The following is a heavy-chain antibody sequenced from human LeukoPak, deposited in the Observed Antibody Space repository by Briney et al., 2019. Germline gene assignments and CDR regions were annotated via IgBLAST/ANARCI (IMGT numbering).Heavy chain of an antibody. V-gene: IGHV3-74*01. CDR2: INGDGSNI. J-gene: IGHJ4*02. Sequence: GGSLRLSCVASGFTFSSYWMHWVRQDPRKGLVWVSRINGDGSNINYADSVRGRFTISRDNAKNTLYLQMNSLRADDTAVYYCVKADRLTCNGAICYPFDSRGQGTLVTVSS. CDR3: VKADRLTCNGAICYPFDS. D-gene: IGHD2-15*01. CDR1: GFTFSSYW.